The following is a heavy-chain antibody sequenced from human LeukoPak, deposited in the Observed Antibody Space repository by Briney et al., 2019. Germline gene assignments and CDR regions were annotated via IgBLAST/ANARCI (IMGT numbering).Heavy chain of an antibody. V-gene: IGHV3-30*18. CDR2: ISYDGSNK. Sequence: GGSLRLSCAASGFTFSSYGMHWVRQAPGKGLEWVAVISYDGSNKYYADSVKGRFTISRDNSKNTLYLQMNSLRAEDTAVYYCAKNTWIQLTIQYYFDYWGQGTLVTVSS. CDR1: GFTFSSYG. J-gene: IGHJ4*02. CDR3: AKNTWIQLTIQYYFDY. D-gene: IGHD5-18*01.